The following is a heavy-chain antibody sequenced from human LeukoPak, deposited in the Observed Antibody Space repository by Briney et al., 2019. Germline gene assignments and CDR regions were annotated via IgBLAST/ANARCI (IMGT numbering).Heavy chain of an antibody. J-gene: IGHJ4*02. CDR1: GGSISSSSYY. V-gene: IGHV4-39*07. Sequence: PSETLSLTCTVSGGSISSSSYYWGWIRQPPGKGLEWIGSIYYSGSTYYNPSLESRVTISVDTSKNQFSLKLSSVTAADTAVYFCARVAKGVYFDYWGQGTLVTVSS. CDR3: ARVAKGVYFDY. D-gene: IGHD3-10*01. CDR2: IYYSGST.